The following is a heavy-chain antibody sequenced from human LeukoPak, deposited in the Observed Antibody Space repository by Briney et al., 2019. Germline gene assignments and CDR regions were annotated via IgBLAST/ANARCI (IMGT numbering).Heavy chain of an antibody. Sequence: PSETLSLTCAVSGGSITTDNWWSWVRQTPGKGLEWIGEVYHRGNTYYNPSLKSRATVSVDKSKNQFSLKLNSVTAADTAVYYCARVLRGAGALDYWGQGTLVTVSS. CDR1: GGSITTDNW. J-gene: IGHJ4*02. CDR2: VYHRGNT. D-gene: IGHD3-10*01. V-gene: IGHV4-4*02. CDR3: ARVLRGAGALDY.